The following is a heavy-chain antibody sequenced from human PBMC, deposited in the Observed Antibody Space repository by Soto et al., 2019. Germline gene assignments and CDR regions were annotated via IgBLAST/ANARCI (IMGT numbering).Heavy chain of an antibody. J-gene: IGHJ4*02. D-gene: IGHD7-27*01. Sequence: EVQLVESGGGLVKPGGSLRLSCAASGFTFSSYTMNWVRQAPGKGLEWVSSISFSSTNIHYADSVRGRFTISRDNAKNSLFLQMNSLRVEETAVYYCARGSGDLPYWGQGTLVTVSS. CDR1: GFTFSSYT. V-gene: IGHV3-21*01. CDR2: ISFSSTNI. CDR3: ARGSGDLPY.